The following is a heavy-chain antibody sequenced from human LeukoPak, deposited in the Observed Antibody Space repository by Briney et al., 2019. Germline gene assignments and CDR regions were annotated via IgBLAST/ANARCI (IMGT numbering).Heavy chain of an antibody. D-gene: IGHD3-16*01. V-gene: IGHV4-59*08. CDR1: GGSITPYY. CDR2: IYYSGST. J-gene: IGHJ4*02. Sequence: PSETLSLTCTVSGGSITPYYWSWIRQSPGKGLEWIAYIYYSGSTNYNPSLKSRVTISVGTSKNHFSLKLSSVTAADTAVYYCARHRTSFFDFWGQGTLVTVSS. CDR3: ARHRTSFFDF.